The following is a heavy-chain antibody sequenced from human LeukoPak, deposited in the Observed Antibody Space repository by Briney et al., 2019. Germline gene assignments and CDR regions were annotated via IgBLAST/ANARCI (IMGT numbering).Heavy chain of an antibody. CDR3: ARVSDSSSWNYYYYMDV. V-gene: IGHV4-34*01. Sequence: QPSETLSLTCAVYGGSFSGYYWSWIRQPPGKGLEWIGEINHSGSTNYNPSLKSRVTISVDMSKNQFSLKLSSVTAADTAVYYCARVSDSSSWNYYYYMDVWGKGTTVTISS. CDR2: INHSGST. J-gene: IGHJ6*03. CDR1: GGSFSGYY. D-gene: IGHD6-13*01.